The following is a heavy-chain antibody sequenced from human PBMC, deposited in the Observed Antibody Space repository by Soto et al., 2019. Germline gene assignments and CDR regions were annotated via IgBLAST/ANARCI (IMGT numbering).Heavy chain of an antibody. CDR2: IDPSDSYT. D-gene: IGHD2-21*02. CDR3: TRDPPQYCGGDCYSSGAFDI. CDR1: GYSFTSYW. Sequence: GESLKLSCKGSGYSFTSYWISWVRQMPGKGLERMGRIDPSDSYTNYSPSFQGHVTISADKSKSIAYLQMNSLKTEDTAVYYCTRDPPQYCGGDCYSSGAFDIWGQGTMVTVSS. V-gene: IGHV5-10-1*01. J-gene: IGHJ3*02.